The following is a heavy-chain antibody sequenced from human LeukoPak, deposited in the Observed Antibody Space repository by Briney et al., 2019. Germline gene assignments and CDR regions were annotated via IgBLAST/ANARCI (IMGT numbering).Heavy chain of an antibody. J-gene: IGHJ3*02. CDR1: GYTFTSYY. CDR2: INPCGGST. D-gene: IGHD1-1*01. Sequence: ASVKVSCKASGYTFTSYYMHWVRQAPGQGLEWMGIINPCGGSTSYAQKFQGRVTMTRDTSTSTVYMELSSLRSEDTAVYYCARVPRLEPSGDIWGQGTMVTVSS. CDR3: ARVPRLEPSGDI. V-gene: IGHV1-46*01.